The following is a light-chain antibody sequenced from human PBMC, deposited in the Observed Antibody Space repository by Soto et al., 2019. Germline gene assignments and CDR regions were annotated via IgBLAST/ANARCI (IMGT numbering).Light chain of an antibody. CDR2: GAS. CDR3: QHYYGWVKT. CDR1: QSVFTN. Sequence: IRMNQAPTNLSVSPRERTNPSFQANQSVFTNFAWYQLNPGQAPRLLVYGASTRATGVPARFSGSGSGTEFTLTISSPQSEDCAVYYCQHYYGWVKTFGQGTKLEI. V-gene: IGKV3-15*01. J-gene: IGKJ2*01.